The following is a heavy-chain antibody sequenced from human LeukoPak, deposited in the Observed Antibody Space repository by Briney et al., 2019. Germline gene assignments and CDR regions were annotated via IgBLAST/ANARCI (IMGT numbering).Heavy chain of an antibody. Sequence: SETLSLTCAVYGGSFSGYYWSWIRQPPGKGLEWIGEINHSGSTNYDPSLKSRVTISVDTSKNQSSLRLSSVTAADTAVYYCAISSTWYNWFDPWGQGTLVTVSS. CDR1: GGSFSGYY. V-gene: IGHV4-34*01. CDR2: INHSGST. CDR3: AISSTWYNWFDP. J-gene: IGHJ5*02. D-gene: IGHD6-13*01.